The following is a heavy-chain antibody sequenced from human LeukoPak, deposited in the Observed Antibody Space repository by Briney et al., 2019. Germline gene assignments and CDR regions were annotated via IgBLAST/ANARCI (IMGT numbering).Heavy chain of an antibody. CDR2: IKQDGREN. D-gene: IGHD3-10*01. CDR1: GFTFSAYW. Sequence: PGGSLRLSCAASGFTFSAYWMSWVRQAPGKGPEWVANIKQDGRENYYVDSVKGPFPIYRDNAKSSLYLQMTSLGAEDTAVYYCARENTGISYKWFDPWGQGTLVTVSP. V-gene: IGHV3-7*01. CDR3: ARENTGISYKWFDP. J-gene: IGHJ5*02.